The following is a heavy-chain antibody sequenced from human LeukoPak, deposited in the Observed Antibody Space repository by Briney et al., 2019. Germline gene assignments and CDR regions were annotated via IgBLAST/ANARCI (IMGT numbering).Heavy chain of an antibody. CDR3: ARENTEDAFDI. CDR1: GFIVSSNY. J-gene: IGHJ3*02. V-gene: IGHV3-48*03. Sequence: TGGSLRLSCAASGFIVSSNYMTWVRQAPGKGLECVSYISSSGSTKRYADSVKGRFTISRDNAKNSLYLEMNSLRVEDTAVYYCARENTEDAFDIWGQGTMVTVSS. CDR2: ISSSGSTK. D-gene: IGHD1/OR15-1a*01.